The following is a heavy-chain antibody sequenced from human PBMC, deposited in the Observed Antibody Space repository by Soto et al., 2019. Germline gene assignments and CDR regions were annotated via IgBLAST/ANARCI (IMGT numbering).Heavy chain of an antibody. D-gene: IGHD2-2*01. CDR3: ARGPAATTWFDP. CDR2: IIPILGIA. CDR1: GGTFSSYT. V-gene: IGHV1-69*02. Sequence: QVQLVQSGAEVKKPGSSVKVSCKASGGTFSSYTISWVRQAPGQGLEWMGRIIPILGIANYAQKFQGRVTITADKSTSTAYMELSSLRSEDTAVYYCARGPAATTWFDPWGQGTLVTLSS. J-gene: IGHJ5*02.